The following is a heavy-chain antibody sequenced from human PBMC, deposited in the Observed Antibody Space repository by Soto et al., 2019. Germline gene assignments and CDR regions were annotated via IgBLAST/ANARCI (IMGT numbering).Heavy chain of an antibody. Sequence: ASVKVSCKASGYTFTGQYMTWVRQAPGQGLEWMGWINPNSGGTNYAQKFQGRVTMTRDTSISTAYMELSRLRSDDTPLHYCARAIYDFWSGYPIDYWGQGTLLTVSS. V-gene: IGHV1-2*02. CDR2: INPNSGGT. CDR3: ARAIYDFWSGYPIDY. J-gene: IGHJ4*02. D-gene: IGHD3-3*01. CDR1: GYTFTGQY.